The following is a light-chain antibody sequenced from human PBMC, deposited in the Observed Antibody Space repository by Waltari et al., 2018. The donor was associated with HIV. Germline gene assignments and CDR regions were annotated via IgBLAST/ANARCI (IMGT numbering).Light chain of an antibody. J-gene: IGKJ4*01. V-gene: IGKV3-11*01. CDR1: QSVRHY. CDR2: EAS. CDR3: QQRSNWPLT. Sequence: EIVLTQSPATLSLSPGERATLSCRASQSVRHYLAWYQHKPGQAPRLLIYEASNRASGIAARFSGSGSGTDFTLNINSLAPEDFAVYYCQQRSNWPLTFGGGTKVEIK.